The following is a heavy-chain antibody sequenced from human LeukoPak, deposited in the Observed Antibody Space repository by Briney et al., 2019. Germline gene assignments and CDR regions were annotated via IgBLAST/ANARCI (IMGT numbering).Heavy chain of an antibody. D-gene: IGHD2-15*01. Sequence: SETLSLTCTVSGASVSSGTYYWGWIRQPPGKGLEWIGSIYYSENTYYNPSLKSRVTISVDTSKNLFSLKLSSVTAADTAVYYCARRDSGGSSNEAFDVWGQGTMVTVSS. CDR3: ARRDSGGSSNEAFDV. CDR1: GASVSSGTYY. V-gene: IGHV4-39*01. CDR2: IYYSENT. J-gene: IGHJ3*01.